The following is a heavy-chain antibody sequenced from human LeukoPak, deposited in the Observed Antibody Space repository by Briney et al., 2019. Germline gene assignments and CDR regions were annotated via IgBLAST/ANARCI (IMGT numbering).Heavy chain of an antibody. D-gene: IGHD2-2*01. CDR1: GGTFSSYA. V-gene: IGHV1-69*01. CDR3: ARSDRGSTSCCNAFDI. Sequence: SSVKVSCKASGGTFSSYAISWVRQAPGQALEWMGGIIPIFGTATYAQKFQGRVTITADESTSTAYMELSSLRSEDTAVYYCARSDRGSTSCCNAFDIWGQGTMVTVSS. CDR2: IIPIFGTA. J-gene: IGHJ3*02.